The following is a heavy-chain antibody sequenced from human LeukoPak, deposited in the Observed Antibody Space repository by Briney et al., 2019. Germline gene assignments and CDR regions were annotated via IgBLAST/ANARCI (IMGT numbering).Heavy chain of an antibody. CDR3: VITSTTGPLDY. Sequence: PGRSLRLSCAASGFTFSSYGMHWVRQAPGKGLEYVSAISGNGGNTYYADSLKGRFTISRDNSKNTLYLQMSSLRVEDTAVYYCVITSTTGPLDYWGQGTLVTVSS. J-gene: IGHJ4*02. D-gene: IGHD1-1*01. V-gene: IGHV3-64D*09. CDR1: GFTFSSYG. CDR2: ISGNGGNT.